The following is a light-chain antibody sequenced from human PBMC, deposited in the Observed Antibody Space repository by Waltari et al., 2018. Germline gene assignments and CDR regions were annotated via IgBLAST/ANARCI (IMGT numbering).Light chain of an antibody. CDR1: ISNIGTNF. V-gene: IGLV1-51*01. CDR2: DNN. J-gene: IGLJ2*01. CDR3: ATWDGSLSAVV. Sequence: QSVLTQPPSVSAAPGQRVTISCSGTISNIGTNFFSWYQQLPGAAPNLPIYDNNERPSGTPDRFACSKSGTSATLAITGLQTGDEADYYCATWDGSLSAVVFGGGTKVTVV.